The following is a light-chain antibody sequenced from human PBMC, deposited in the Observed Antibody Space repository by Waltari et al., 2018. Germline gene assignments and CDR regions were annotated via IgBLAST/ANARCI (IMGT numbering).Light chain of an antibody. J-gene: IGKJ1*01. CDR2: GAS. Sequence: VFTQSPGTLSLSPGESAIVACRASQSVGRTLAWYQQKPGQAPRLLIYGASNRATGIPDRFIGSGSGTEFSLTISGLEPEDSAVYYCQHYLRLPVAFGQGTKVEIK. CDR1: QSVGRT. V-gene: IGKV3-20*01. CDR3: QHYLRLPVA.